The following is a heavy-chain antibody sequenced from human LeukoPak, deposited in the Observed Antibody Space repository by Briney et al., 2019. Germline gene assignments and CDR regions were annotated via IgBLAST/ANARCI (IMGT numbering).Heavy chain of an antibody. Sequence: SQTLSLTCAISGDSVSSISVAWNWIRQSPLRGLEWLGRTYYRSKWYYEYAVSVKSRINISPDTSKNQFSLQLTSVTPEDTAVYYCSLARSEYHYGMDVWGQGTTVTVSS. CDR1: GDSVSSISVA. CDR2: TYYRSKWYY. V-gene: IGHV6-1*01. CDR3: SLARSEYHYGMDV. J-gene: IGHJ6*02.